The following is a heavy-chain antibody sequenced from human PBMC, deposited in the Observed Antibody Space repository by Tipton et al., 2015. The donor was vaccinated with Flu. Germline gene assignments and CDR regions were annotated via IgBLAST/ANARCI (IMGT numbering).Heavy chain of an antibody. CDR2: VNPSDSDV. CDR3: VRLGDGYTYFDY. D-gene: IGHD1-1*01. Sequence: QLVQSGAEVKKPGESLQISCKASGYRFTSYWIGWVRQIPGRGLEWMGFVNPSDSDVRYNPSFEGHVTISVDGSISTAFLQWSSLQASDTAMFYCVRLGDGYTYFDYWGQGTLVAVSS. CDR1: GYRFTSYW. J-gene: IGHJ4*02. V-gene: IGHV5-51*01.